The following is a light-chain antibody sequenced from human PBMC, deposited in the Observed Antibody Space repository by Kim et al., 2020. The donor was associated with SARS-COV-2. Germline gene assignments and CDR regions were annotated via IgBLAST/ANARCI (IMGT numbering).Light chain of an antibody. J-gene: IGLJ3*02. Sequence: YELTQPPSVSVAPGKTARITCGGNNIGSKSVHWYQQKPGQAPVLVIYSDSDRPSGIPERFSGSNSGNTATLTISRVEAGDEADYYCQVWDSSSDHWVFGGGTQLTVL. CDR3: QVWDSSSDHWV. CDR1: NIGSKS. CDR2: SDS. V-gene: IGLV3-21*04.